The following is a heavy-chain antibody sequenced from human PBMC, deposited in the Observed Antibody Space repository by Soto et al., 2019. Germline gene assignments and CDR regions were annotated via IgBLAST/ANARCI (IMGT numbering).Heavy chain of an antibody. Sequence: PGGSLRLSCVASGFSFRNYGMHWVRQAPGKGLEWVSYISSSGDTIYSADSVKGRFTISRDNAKNSLYLQMNRLRVEDTAVYYCAREPYYYDSSGYPGYFDFWGQGTLVTVSS. CDR3: AREPYYYDSSGYPGYFDF. V-gene: IGHV3-48*04. D-gene: IGHD3-22*01. J-gene: IGHJ4*02. CDR1: GFSFRNYG. CDR2: ISSSGDTI.